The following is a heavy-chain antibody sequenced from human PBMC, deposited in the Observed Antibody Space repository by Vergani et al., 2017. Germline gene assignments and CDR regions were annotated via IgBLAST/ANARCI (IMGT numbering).Heavy chain of an antibody. D-gene: IGHD1-1*01. Sequence: EVELVQSGPEMRKPGESLKISCKGSEYSFGNYWIGWVRQMPGKGLEWMGIIYPADSDTRYSPSFQGQVTISANKSISTAFLQWDSLKASDTALYYCARHTTYTDSGGQGTLLTVSS. CDR2: IYPADSDT. CDR1: EYSFGNYW. CDR3: ARHTTYTDS. J-gene: IGHJ4*02. V-gene: IGHV5-51*01.